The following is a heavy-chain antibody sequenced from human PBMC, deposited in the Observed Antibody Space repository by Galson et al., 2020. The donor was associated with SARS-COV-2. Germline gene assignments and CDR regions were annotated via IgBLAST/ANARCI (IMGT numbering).Heavy chain of an antibody. D-gene: IGHD7-27*01. CDR2: PSGGST. Sequence: PSGGSTSYAQKFQGRVTMTRDTSTSTVYMELSSLRSEDTAVYYCARDPTTGDNYYYGMDVWGQGTTVTVSS. V-gene: IGHV1-46*01. J-gene: IGHJ6*02. CDR3: ARDPTTGDNYYYGMDV.